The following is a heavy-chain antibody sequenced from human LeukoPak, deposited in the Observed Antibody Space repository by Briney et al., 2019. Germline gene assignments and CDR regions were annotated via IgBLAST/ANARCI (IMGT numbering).Heavy chain of an antibody. CDR3: ARDPQAVAGRRSYYYYYMDV. CDR1: GGSFSDYY. Sequence: SESLSLTCAVYGGSFSDYYWSWIRQPRGKGLAWIGEINHSGSTNYNPSLKSRVTISVDTSKNQFSLNLSSVTAADTAVYYCARDPQAVAGRRSYYYYYMDVWGKGTTVTVSS. CDR2: INHSGST. J-gene: IGHJ6*03. D-gene: IGHD6-19*01. V-gene: IGHV4-34*01.